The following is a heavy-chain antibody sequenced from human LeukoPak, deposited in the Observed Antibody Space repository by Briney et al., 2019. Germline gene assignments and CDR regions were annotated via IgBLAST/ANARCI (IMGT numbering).Heavy chain of an antibody. CDR1: GFTFSDYY. J-gene: IGHJ5*02. V-gene: IGHV3-11*01. D-gene: IGHD3-3*01. CDR2: ISSSGSTI. Sequence: GGSLRLSCAASGFTFSDYYMSWIRQAPGKGLEWVSYISSSGSTIYYADSVKGRFTISRDNAKNSLYLQMNSLRAEDTAVYYCARVARDEVVTTSHYDFWSGLNWFDPWGQGTLVTVSS. CDR3: ARVARDEVVTTSHYDFWSGLNWFDP.